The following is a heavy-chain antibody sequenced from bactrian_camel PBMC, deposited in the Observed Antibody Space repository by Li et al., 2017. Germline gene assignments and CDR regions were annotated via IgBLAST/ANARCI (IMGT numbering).Heavy chain of an antibody. Sequence: HVQLVESGGGLAQAGGSLRLSCEVSDYNIDRACMAWVRQPSGVNREGVAILDFDGRTAYATSVKGRFTISRDNAKNILYLQMDDLKPEDTAMYYCAADRYGGSWNLGTLCVRTEQKHNYWGQGTQVTVS. J-gene: IGHJ4*01. D-gene: IGHD6*01. CDR1: DYNIDRAC. CDR2: LDFDGRT. V-gene: IGHV3S53*01. CDR3: AADRYGGSWNLGTLCVRTEQKHNY.